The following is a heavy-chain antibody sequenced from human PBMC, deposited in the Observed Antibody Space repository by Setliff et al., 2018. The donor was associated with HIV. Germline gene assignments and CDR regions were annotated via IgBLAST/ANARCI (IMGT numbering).Heavy chain of an antibody. CDR2: INPETGDP. V-gene: IGHV1-2*02. CDR1: GYRFIGHY. Sequence: ASVKVSCKTSGYRFIGHYLHWVRLAPGQGPEWGGWINPETGDPNYAQKFRGRVLMTRDTSITTSFLHVAKLTSVDTAIYYCATGIPTDLDYWGQGTLVTVSS. CDR3: ATGIPTDLDY. D-gene: IGHD2-21*01. J-gene: IGHJ4*02.